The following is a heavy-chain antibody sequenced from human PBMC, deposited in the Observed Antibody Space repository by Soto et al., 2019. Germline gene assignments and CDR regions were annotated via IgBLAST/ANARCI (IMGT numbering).Heavy chain of an antibody. CDR3: AKGTYYYGSAPYYFDY. J-gene: IGHJ4*02. CDR1: GFTFSSYA. V-gene: IGHV3-23*01. D-gene: IGHD3-10*01. Sequence: GSLRLSCAASGFTFSSYAMSWVRQAPGKGLEWVSGISDSGGSTYYADSVKVRFTISRDNSKNTLYLQMNSLRAEDTAVYYCAKGTYYYGSAPYYFDYWGQGTLVTVSS. CDR2: ISDSGGST.